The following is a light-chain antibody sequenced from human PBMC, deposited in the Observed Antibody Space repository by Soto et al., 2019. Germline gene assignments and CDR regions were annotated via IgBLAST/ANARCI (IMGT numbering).Light chain of an antibody. J-gene: IGKJ1*01. CDR3: QQYGSWT. V-gene: IGKV3-20*01. CDR1: QTISSNY. CDR2: GTS. Sequence: EIVLTQSPGTLSVSPGARATLSCRASQTISSNYLAWYQQKPGQAPSLLIYGTSSRATGIPDRFSGSGSGTDFTLTISRLEPEDSAIYYCQQYGSWTFGQGTKVEIK.